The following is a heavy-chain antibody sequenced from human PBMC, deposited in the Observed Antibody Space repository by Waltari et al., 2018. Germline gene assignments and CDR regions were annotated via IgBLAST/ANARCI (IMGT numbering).Heavy chain of an antibody. CDR3: ARYLNWGLPRFDN. CDR2: ITWNGGII. V-gene: IGHV3-20*04. CDR1: GFKFTDYG. J-gene: IGHJ4*02. Sequence: EVQLAESGGAVVRPGGSLRLTCVASGFKFTDYGMSWVRRVPGKGLEGVSGITWNGGIISNSDSVKCRFTITRDNDKNSLSLQMTSLRVEDTALYYCARYLNWGLPRFDNWGQGTQVTVSS. D-gene: IGHD3-16*01.